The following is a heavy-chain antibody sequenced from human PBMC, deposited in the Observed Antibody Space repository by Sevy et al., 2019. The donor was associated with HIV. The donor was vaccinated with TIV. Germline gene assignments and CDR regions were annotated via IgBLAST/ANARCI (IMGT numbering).Heavy chain of an antibody. Sequence: GGSLRLSCAASGFTVSSNYMSWVRQAPGKGLEWVSVIYSGGSTYYADSVKGRFTISRDNSKNTLYLQMNSLRAEDTAVNYCARGITIFGVVSNHYYYYGRDVWGQGTTVTVSS. D-gene: IGHD3-3*01. V-gene: IGHV3-53*01. CDR1: GFTVSSNY. J-gene: IGHJ6*02. CDR2: IYSGGST. CDR3: ARGITIFGVVSNHYYYYGRDV.